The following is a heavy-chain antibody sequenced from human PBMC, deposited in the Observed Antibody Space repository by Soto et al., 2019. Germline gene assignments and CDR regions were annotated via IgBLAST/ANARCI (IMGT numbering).Heavy chain of an antibody. J-gene: IGHJ6*02. CDR2: IYYSGST. V-gene: IGHV4-59*01. CDR1: GGSISSYY. CDR3: ARVGYSYGYYYGLDV. Sequence: QVQLQESGPGLVKPSETLSLTCTVSGGSISSYYWSWIRQPPGKGLEWIGYIYYSGSTNYNPSLKRRITIAGDTSKSPSALKLSSVTAAYTAVYYCARVGYSYGYYYGLDVWGQGTTFTVSS. D-gene: IGHD5-18*01.